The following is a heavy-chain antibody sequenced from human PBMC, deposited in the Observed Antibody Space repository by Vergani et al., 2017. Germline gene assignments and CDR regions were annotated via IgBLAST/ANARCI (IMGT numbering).Heavy chain of an antibody. D-gene: IGHD6-6*01. CDR3: AREYSSSSRFGRGGYFDY. Sequence: EVQLLESGGGLVQPGGSLRLSCAASGFTVSSNYMSWVRQAPGKGLEWDSVIYSGGSTYYADSVKGRFTISRDNSKNTLYLQMNSLRAEDTAVYYCAREYSSSSRFGRGGYFDYWGQGTLVTVSS. V-gene: IGHV3-66*01. CDR1: GFTVSSNY. CDR2: IYSGGST. J-gene: IGHJ4*02.